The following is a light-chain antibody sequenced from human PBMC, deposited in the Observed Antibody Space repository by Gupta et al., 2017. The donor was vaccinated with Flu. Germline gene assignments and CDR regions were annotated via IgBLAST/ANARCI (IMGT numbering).Light chain of an antibody. CDR1: QSISSY. CDR2: AAS. Sequence: DIQMTQSPSSLSASVGDRVTITCRASQSISSYLNWYQQKPGKAPKLLIYAASSLQSGVPSRFSGSGSGTDFTLTISSLRPEDFATYYCQQSYAFGPGTKVDI. V-gene: IGKV1-39*01. CDR3: QQSYA. J-gene: IGKJ3*01.